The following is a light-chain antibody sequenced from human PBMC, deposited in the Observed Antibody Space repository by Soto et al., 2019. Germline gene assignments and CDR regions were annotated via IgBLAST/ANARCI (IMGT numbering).Light chain of an antibody. CDR2: NAA. CDR1: QSISSN. V-gene: IGKV1-5*03. J-gene: IGKJ1*01. Sequence: MMQTPSTLSVSGGDGATLACRASQSISSNLAWYQQKPGQAPKLLIYNAASLETGIPSRFSGSGSGTEFTLTISTLQSDDFALYYCQQSNTDAGTFAQGTKVDIK. CDR3: QQSNTDAGT.